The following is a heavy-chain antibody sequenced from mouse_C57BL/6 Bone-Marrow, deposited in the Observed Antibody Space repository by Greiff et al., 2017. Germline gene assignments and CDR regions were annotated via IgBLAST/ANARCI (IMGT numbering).Heavy chain of an antibody. D-gene: IGHD2-4*01. Sequence: QVQLQQPGAELVRPGSSVKLSCKASGYTFTSYWMHWVKQRPIQGLEWIGNIDPSDSETHYNQKFKDKATLTVDKSSSTAYMQLSSLTSEDSAVYYCANLGDYDGFDYWGQGTTLTVSS. V-gene: IGHV1-52*01. CDR1: GYTFTSYW. CDR2: IDPSDSET. CDR3: ANLGDYDGFDY. J-gene: IGHJ2*01.